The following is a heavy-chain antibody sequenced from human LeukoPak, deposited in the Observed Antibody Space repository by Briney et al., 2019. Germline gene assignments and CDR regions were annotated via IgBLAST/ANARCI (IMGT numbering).Heavy chain of an antibody. CDR1: GYSFTSHS. CDR3: ARHPGYSYGKYFDY. J-gene: IGHJ4*02. V-gene: IGHV5-51*01. CDR2: IYPGDSNT. Sequence: GESLKMSCKGSGYSFTSHSIAWVRQMPGKGLEWMGIIYPGDSNTRYSPSFQGHVTISADKSISTAYLQWSSLKASDTAMYYCARHPGYSYGKYFDYWGQGTLVTVSS. D-gene: IGHD5-18*01.